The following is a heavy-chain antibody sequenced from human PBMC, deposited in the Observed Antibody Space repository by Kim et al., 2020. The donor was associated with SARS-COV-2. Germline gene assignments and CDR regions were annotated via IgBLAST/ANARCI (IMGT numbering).Heavy chain of an antibody. CDR1: GYTLTALS. D-gene: IGHD6-19*01. CDR3: ATGRVAGPPAWFDP. CDR2: FDPEDGET. Sequence: ASVKVSCKVSGYTLTALSMHWVRQAPGKGLEWMGGFDPEDGETIYAQKFQGRVTITEDTSTDTAYMELSSLRSEDTAVYYCATGRVAGPPAWFDPWGQGTLVTVSS. J-gene: IGHJ5*02. V-gene: IGHV1-24*01.